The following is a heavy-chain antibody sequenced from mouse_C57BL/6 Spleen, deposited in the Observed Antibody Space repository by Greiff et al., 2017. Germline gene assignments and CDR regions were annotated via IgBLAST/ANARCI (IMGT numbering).Heavy chain of an antibody. Sequence: QVQLQQSGPELVKPGASVKLSCKASGYTFTSYDINWVKQRPGQGLEWIGWIYPRDGSTKYNEKFKGKATLTVATSSSTAYMELHSLTSEDSAVYFCARRGYYGRGYAMDYWGQGTSVTVSS. CDR2: IYPRDGST. CDR3: ARRGYYGRGYAMDY. CDR1: GYTFTSYD. V-gene: IGHV1-85*01. D-gene: IGHD1-1*02. J-gene: IGHJ4*01.